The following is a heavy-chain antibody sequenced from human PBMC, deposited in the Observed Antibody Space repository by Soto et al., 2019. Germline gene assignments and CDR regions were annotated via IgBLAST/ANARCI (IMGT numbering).Heavy chain of an antibody. D-gene: IGHD3-10*01. CDR2: INPILSMS. V-gene: IGHV1-69*02. J-gene: IGHJ4*02. CDR1: GDTFAFYS. Sequence: QVQLVQSGAEVKRPGSSVKVSCKASGDTFAFYSINWVRQAPGLGLEWMGRINPILSMSNYAQRFQGRVTMTADKSTSTAYMVLNSLRSEDTAIYYCSTSYGSGYRAFDYWGQGALVTVYS. CDR3: STSYGSGYRAFDY.